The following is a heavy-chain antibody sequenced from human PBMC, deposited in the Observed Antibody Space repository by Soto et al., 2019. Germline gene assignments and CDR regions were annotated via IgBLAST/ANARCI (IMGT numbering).Heavy chain of an antibody. V-gene: IGHV1-69*01. CDR2: VTPMVGTT. Sequence: QVQLVQSGAEVKKPGSSVKVSCKASGGIFSTYVITWVRQAPGPGLVWMGGVTPMVGTTNYAQKFQGRVTITADESTSTTYMELSSLRSEDTAMYYCARGSGSRVRDYYYGMDVWGQGTTVTVSS. CDR1: GGIFSTYV. D-gene: IGHD1-1*01. CDR3: ARGSGSRVRDYYYGMDV. J-gene: IGHJ6*02.